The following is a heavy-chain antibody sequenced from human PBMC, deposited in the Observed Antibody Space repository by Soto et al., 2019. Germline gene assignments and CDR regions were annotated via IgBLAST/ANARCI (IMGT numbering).Heavy chain of an antibody. CDR3: ARGRAAAGTDWFDP. CDR1: GCTFSSYA. J-gene: IGHJ5*02. D-gene: IGHD6-13*01. CDR2: IIPIFGTA. Sequence: QVQLVQSGAAVKKPGSSVKVSCKASGCTFSSYAISWVRQAPGQGLEWMGGIIPIFGTANYAQKFQGRVTITADESTSTDYMELSRLRSEETAVYYCARGRAAAGTDWFDPWGQGTLVTVSS. V-gene: IGHV1-69*01.